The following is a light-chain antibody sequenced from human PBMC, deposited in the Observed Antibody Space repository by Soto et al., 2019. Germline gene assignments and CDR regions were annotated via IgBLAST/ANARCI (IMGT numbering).Light chain of an antibody. V-gene: IGKV1-39*01. Sequence: DIQMTQSPSSLSASVGDRVTITCRASQSISTYLNWYQQKPGKAPKLLIYAASSLQSGVPSRFSGSGSGTDFTLTISSLPPEDFATYYCQQSYSTPCTFGQGTKLEIK. J-gene: IGKJ2*02. CDR1: QSISTY. CDR2: AAS. CDR3: QQSYSTPCT.